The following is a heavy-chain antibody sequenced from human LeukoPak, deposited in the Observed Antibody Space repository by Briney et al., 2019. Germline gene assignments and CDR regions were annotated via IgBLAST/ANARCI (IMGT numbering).Heavy chain of an antibody. D-gene: IGHD3-22*01. J-gene: IGHJ6*02. Sequence: ASVKVSCKASGYTFTSYGISWVRQAPGQGLGWMGWISAYNGNTNYAQKLQGRVTMTTDTSTSTAYMELRSLRSDDTAVYYCARDFGRAPYYYDSSGYYSPYYGMDVWGQGTTVTVSS. CDR3: ARDFGRAPYYYDSSGYYSPYYGMDV. CDR1: GYTFTSYG. CDR2: ISAYNGNT. V-gene: IGHV1-18*01.